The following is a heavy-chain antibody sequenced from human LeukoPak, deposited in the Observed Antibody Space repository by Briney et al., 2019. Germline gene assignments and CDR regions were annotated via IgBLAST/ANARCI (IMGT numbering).Heavy chain of an antibody. D-gene: IGHD1-1*01. V-gene: IGHV3-48*01. CDR2: ISSSSSTI. CDR3: ARDRRKAGIGVLEY. CDR1: GFTFSSYS. Sequence: GGSLRLSCAASGFTFSSYSMNWVRQAPGKGLEWVSYISSSSSTIYYADSVKGRFTISRDNAKNSLYLQMNSLRAEDTAVYYCARDRRKAGIGVLEYWGQGTLVTVSS. J-gene: IGHJ4*02.